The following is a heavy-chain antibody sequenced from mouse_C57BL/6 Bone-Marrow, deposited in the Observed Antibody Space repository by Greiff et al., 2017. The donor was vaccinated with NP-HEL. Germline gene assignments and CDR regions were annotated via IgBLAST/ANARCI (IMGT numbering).Heavy chain of an antibody. J-gene: IGHJ2*01. Sequence: QVQLKESGAELVRPGASVTLSCKASGYTFTDYEMHWVKQTPLHGLEWIGAIDPETGGTAYNQKFKGKAILTADKSSSTAYMELRSLTSEDSAVYYCTRGYDGYCFDYWGQGTTLTVSS. CDR2: IDPETGGT. V-gene: IGHV1-15*01. CDR3: TRGYDGYCFDY. D-gene: IGHD2-2*01. CDR1: GYTFTDYE.